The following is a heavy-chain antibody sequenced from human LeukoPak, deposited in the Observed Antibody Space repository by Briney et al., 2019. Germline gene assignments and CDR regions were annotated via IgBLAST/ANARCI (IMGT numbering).Heavy chain of an antibody. CDR2: TTDIGDIS. D-gene: IGHD6-19*01. V-gene: IGHV3-23*01. CDR3: ARDIPGSGWSLDY. J-gene: IGHJ4*02. CDR1: GFTFRNYA. Sequence: PRGSLRLSCTASGFTFRNYAMTWVRQAPGKGLEWDSATTDIGDISYYTDSVKGRFTISRDNSKNTLYLQMNSLRVEDTALYYCARDIPGSGWSLDYWGQGALVTVSS.